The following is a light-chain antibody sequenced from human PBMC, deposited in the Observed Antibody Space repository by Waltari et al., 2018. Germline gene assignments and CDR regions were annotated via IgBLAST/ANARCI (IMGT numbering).Light chain of an antibody. CDR1: SGDVGGYDL. J-gene: IGLJ1*01. CDR3: SSFTSSSTGI. Sequence: QSALTQPASVSGSPGQSITISCTGTSGDVGGYDLVSWYQQHPGKAPKLMIYDATNPPAVVSDRFSASTSCNTASLTISDLRPEDEAEYYCSSFTSSSTGIFGSGTTVTVL. V-gene: IGLV2-14*03. CDR2: DAT.